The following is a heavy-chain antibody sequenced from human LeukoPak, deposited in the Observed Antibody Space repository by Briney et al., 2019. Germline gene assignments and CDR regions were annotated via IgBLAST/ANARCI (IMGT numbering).Heavy chain of an antibody. CDR1: VGPFRVLY. Sequence: SETLSLTCAVYVGPFRVLYGRWTPHPPGRGWEGMGEINHSGRSNYNPSIKSRVTISVDTSKNQFSLKLSSVTAADTAVYYCARGGRYNWSGNWFDPWGQGTLVTVSS. D-gene: IGHD1-20*01. J-gene: IGHJ5*02. CDR2: INHSGRS. V-gene: IGHV4-34*01. CDR3: ARGGRYNWSGNWFDP.